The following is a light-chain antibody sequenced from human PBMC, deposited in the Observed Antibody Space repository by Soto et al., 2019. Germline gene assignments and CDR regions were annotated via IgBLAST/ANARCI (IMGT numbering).Light chain of an antibody. CDR1: QGIRND. J-gene: IGKJ1*01. CDR2: DAS. Sequence: AIQMTQSPSSLSASVGDRVTITCRASQGIRNDLGWYQQKPGKAPKLLIYDASSLESGVPSRVSGSGSGTEFTLTISSLQPDDFATYYCQQYNTFWTFGPGTKVDIK. CDR3: QQYNTFWT. V-gene: IGKV1-13*02.